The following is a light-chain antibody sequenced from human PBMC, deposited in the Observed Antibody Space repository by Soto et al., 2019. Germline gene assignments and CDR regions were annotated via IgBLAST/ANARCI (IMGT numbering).Light chain of an antibody. CDR2: EVS. CDR3: SSYSSSRDVF. Sequence: QSALTQPASVSGSPGQSITISCTGTSSDVGGYKYVSWYQHHPRKAPKLMIYEVSNRPSGVSNRFSGSKSGNTASLTISGLQAEDEADYYCSSYSSSRDVFFGGGTKVTVL. CDR1: SSDVGGYKY. J-gene: IGLJ2*01. V-gene: IGLV2-14*01.